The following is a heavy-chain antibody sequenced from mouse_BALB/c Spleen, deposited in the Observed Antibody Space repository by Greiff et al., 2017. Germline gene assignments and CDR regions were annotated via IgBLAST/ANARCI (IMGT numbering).Heavy chain of an antibody. D-gene: IGHD1-1*01. Sequence: EVKVVESGGGLVQPGGSRKLSCAASGFTFSDYGMAWVRQAPGKGPEWVAFISNLAYSIYYADTVTGRFTISRENAKNTLYLEMSSLRSEDTAMYYCARNYGSSYDYAMDYWGQGTSVTVSS. CDR3: ARNYGSSYDYAMDY. CDR1: GFTFSDYG. J-gene: IGHJ4*01. V-gene: IGHV5-15*02. CDR2: ISNLAYSI.